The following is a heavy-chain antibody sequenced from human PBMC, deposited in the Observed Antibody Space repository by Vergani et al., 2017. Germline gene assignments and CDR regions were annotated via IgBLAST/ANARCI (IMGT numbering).Heavy chain of an antibody. CDR3: ASRGTIFGVVRGAYYFDY. J-gene: IGHJ4*02. CDR1: GGTFSSYA. Sequence: QVQLVQSGAEVKKPGSSVKVSCKASGGTFSSYAISWVRQAPGQGLEWMGGIIPIFGTANYAQKFQGRVTITADESTSTASMELSSLRSEDTAVYYCASRGTIFGVVRGAYYFDYWGQGTLVTVSS. D-gene: IGHD3-3*01. CDR2: IIPIFGTA. V-gene: IGHV1-69*01.